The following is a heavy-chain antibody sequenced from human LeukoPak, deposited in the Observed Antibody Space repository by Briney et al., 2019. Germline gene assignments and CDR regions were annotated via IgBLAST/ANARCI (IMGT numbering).Heavy chain of an antibody. CDR1: GASITSSNYY. D-gene: IGHD3-3*01. Sequence: PSETLSLTCTVSGASITSSNYYWLWLRQPPGKGLEWIGSIYYTGITYYNLSLKSRVTISVDTSKYQCSLRLSSVTAADTAVYYCARVAERDYDFWSGFYFDYWGQGMLATVSS. CDR2: IYYTGIT. J-gene: IGHJ4*02. CDR3: ARVAERDYDFWSGFYFDY. V-gene: IGHV4-39*07.